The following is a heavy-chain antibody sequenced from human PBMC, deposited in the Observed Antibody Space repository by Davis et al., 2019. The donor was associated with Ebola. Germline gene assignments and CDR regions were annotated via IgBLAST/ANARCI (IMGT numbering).Heavy chain of an antibody. CDR1: GFTFSSYA. Sequence: GESLKISCAASGFTFSSYAMSWVRQAPGKGLEWVSAISGSGGSTYYADSVKGRFTISRDNSKNTLYLQMNSLRAEDTAVYYCAKDHDTMIVVVPYFDYWGQGTLVTVSS. CDR3: AKDHDTMIVVVPYFDY. V-gene: IGHV3-23*01. D-gene: IGHD3-22*01. J-gene: IGHJ4*02. CDR2: ISGSGGST.